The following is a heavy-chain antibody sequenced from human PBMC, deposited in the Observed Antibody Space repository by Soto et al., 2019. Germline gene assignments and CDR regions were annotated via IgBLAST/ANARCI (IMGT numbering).Heavy chain of an antibody. V-gene: IGHV5-51*01. D-gene: IGHD5-12*01. CDR3: ARTIVATIPARTWFDP. Sequence: PGESLKISCKGSGYSFTSYWIGWVRQMPGKGLEWMGIIYPGDSDTRYSPSFQGQVTISADKSISTAYLQWSSLKASDTAMYYCARTIVATIPARTWFDPWGQGTLVPISS. CDR1: GYSFTSYW. J-gene: IGHJ5*02. CDR2: IYPGDSDT.